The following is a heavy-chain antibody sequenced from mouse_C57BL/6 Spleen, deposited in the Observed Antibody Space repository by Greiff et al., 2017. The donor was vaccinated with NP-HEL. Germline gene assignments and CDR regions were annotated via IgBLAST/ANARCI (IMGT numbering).Heavy chain of an antibody. CDR3: ARIYSNHWYFDV. CDR2: INPNYGTT. CDR1: GYSFTDYN. V-gene: IGHV1-39*01. Sequence: EVQLKESGPELVKPGASVKISCKASGYSFTDYNMNWVKQSNGKSLEWIGVINPNYGTTSYNQKFKGKATLTVDQSSSTAYMQLNRLTSEDSAVYYCARIYSNHWYFDVWGTGTTVTVSS. D-gene: IGHD2-5*01. J-gene: IGHJ1*03.